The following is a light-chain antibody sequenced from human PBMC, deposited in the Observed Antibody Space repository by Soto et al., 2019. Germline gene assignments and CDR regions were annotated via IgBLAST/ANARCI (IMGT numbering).Light chain of an antibody. Sequence: EIVLTQSPGTLSLSPGERATLSCRASQSVSSSFLAWYQQKPGQAPRLLIYDASSTASGIPDRFSGSGSGTDFTLTISRLEPEDFAVYYCQQYGSSVYTFGQGTKLEIK. CDR2: DAS. V-gene: IGKV3-20*01. CDR1: QSVSSSF. CDR3: QQYGSSVYT. J-gene: IGKJ2*01.